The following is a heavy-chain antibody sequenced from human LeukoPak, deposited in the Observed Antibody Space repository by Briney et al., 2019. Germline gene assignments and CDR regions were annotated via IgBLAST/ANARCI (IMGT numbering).Heavy chain of an antibody. CDR3: ARDLYYYDSSGIDY. Sequence: ASVKVSCKASGYTFTSYGISWVRQAPGQGLEWMGWISAYNGNTNYAQKLQGRVTMTTDTSTSTAYMELRSLRSDDTAVYYCARDLYYYDSSGIDYWGQGTLVTVSS. CDR1: GYTFTSYG. CDR2: ISAYNGNT. D-gene: IGHD3-22*01. V-gene: IGHV1-18*01. J-gene: IGHJ4*02.